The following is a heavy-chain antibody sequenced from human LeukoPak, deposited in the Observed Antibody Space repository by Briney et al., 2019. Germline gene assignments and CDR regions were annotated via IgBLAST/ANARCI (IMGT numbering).Heavy chain of an antibody. Sequence: ASVKVSCKASGYTFTGYYMNWVRQAPGQGLEWMGWINPNSGGTNYAQKFQVRVTMTRDTSISTAYMELSRLRSDDTAVYYCALQVDYDFWSGYSFDPWGQGTLVTVSS. J-gene: IGHJ5*02. CDR3: ALQVDYDFWSGYSFDP. CDR2: INPNSGGT. CDR1: GYTFTGYY. V-gene: IGHV1-2*02. D-gene: IGHD3-3*01.